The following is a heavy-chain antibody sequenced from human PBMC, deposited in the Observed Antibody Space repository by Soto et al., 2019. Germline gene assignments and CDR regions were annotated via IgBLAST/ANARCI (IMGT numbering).Heavy chain of an antibody. D-gene: IGHD1-26*01. CDR3: ANFLYSGTSFQDPFDY. Sequence: PGGSLRLSCAASGFTFSNYAMSWVRQAPGKGLEWVSTISGSGGSTYYADSVKGRFTISRDNSKNTLYLHMNSLRVEDMAIYYCANFLYSGTSFQDPFDYWGQGTLVTVSS. CDR2: ISGSGGST. J-gene: IGHJ4*02. CDR1: GFTFSNYA. V-gene: IGHV3-23*01.